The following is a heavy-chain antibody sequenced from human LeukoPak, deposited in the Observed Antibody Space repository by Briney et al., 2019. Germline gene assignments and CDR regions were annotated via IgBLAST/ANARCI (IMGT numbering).Heavy chain of an antibody. CDR2: IIPILGIA. J-gene: IGHJ4*02. Sequence: SVKVSCKASGGTFSSYAISWVRQAPGQGLEWMGRIIPILGIANYAQKFQGRVTITADKSTSTAYMELSGLRSEDTAVYYCARDRRYSGYEEYDYWGQGTLVTVSS. CDR1: GGTFSSYA. D-gene: IGHD5-12*01. CDR3: ARDRRYSGYEEYDY. V-gene: IGHV1-69*04.